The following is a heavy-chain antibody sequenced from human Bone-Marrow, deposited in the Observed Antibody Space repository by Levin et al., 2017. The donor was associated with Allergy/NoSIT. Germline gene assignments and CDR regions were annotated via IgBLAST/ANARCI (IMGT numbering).Heavy chain of an antibody. CDR3: VRDGHTLRLSDWPPALDY. CDR2: IIPVLDTK. V-gene: IGHV1-69*13. D-gene: IGHD3-3*01. J-gene: IGHJ4*02. Sequence: SVKVSCKASGGAFESHAISWVRQAPGQGLEWMGGIIPVLDTKTYAQKFRGRVIITADDSTTAAYLEVTSLTSEDTAVYYCVRDGHTLRLSDWPPALDYWGQGTLVTVSA. CDR1: GGAFESHA.